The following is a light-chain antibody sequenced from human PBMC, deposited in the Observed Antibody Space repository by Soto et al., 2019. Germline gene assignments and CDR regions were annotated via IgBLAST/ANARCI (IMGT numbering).Light chain of an antibody. CDR1: SSDIGGHNY. CDR3: SSYTDNNARV. J-gene: IGLJ3*02. Sequence: QSALTQPASVSGSPGQSITISCTGTSSDIGGHNYVSWYQQHPGKAPKLMIFEVSNRPSGVSDRFSGSKSGNTASLTISGLQAEDEVDYYCSSYTDNNARVFGGGTKLTVL. CDR2: EVS. V-gene: IGLV2-14*01.